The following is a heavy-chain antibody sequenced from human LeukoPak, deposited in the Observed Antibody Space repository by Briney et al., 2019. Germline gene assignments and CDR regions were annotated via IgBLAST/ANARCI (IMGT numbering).Heavy chain of an antibody. CDR1: GFTFSSYG. Sequence: RGSLRLSCAASGFTFSSYGMHWVRQAPGKGLEWVAFIRYDGSNKYYADSVKGRFTISRDNSKNTLYLQMNSLRAEDTAVYYCAKDRKGSGYYDSSGYFDYWGQGTLVTVSS. CDR3: AKDRKGSGYYDSSGYFDY. CDR2: IRYDGSNK. D-gene: IGHD3-22*01. J-gene: IGHJ4*02. V-gene: IGHV3-30*02.